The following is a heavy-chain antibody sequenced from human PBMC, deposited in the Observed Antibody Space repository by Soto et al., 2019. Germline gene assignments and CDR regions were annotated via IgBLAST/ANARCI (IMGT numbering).Heavy chain of an antibody. CDR2: ISYDGSNK. CDR3: AREGYSYGPYATGPFDY. J-gene: IGHJ4*02. V-gene: IGHV3-30-3*01. CDR1: GFTFSSYA. Sequence: QVQLVESGGGVVQPGRSLSLSCAASGFTFSSYAMHWVRQAPGKGLEWVAVISYDGSNKYYADSVKGRFTISRDNSKNTLYLQMNSLRAEDTAVYYCAREGYSYGPYATGPFDYWGQGTLVTVSS. D-gene: IGHD5-18*01.